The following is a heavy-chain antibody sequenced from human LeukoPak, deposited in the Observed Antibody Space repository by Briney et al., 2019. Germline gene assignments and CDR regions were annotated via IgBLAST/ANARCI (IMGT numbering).Heavy chain of an antibody. CDR3: ASGPGYCSGGSCYATGELDY. D-gene: IGHD2-15*01. CDR2: IYTSGST. Sequence: PSRTLSLTCTVSGGSISSGSYYWSWIRQPAGKGLEWIGRIYTSGSTNYNPSLKSRVTISVDTSKNQFSLKLSSVTAADTAVYYCASGPGYCSGGSCYATGELDYWGQGTLVTVSS. V-gene: IGHV4-61*02. CDR1: GGSISSGSYY. J-gene: IGHJ4*02.